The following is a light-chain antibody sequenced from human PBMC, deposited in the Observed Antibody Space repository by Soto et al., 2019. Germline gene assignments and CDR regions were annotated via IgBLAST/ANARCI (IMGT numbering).Light chain of an antibody. J-gene: IGKJ3*01. V-gene: IGKV1-6*01. CDR3: LQDFNYPFT. CDR1: QGTRTD. CDR2: EAI. Sequence: AIQMTQSPSSLAASVGDTVTITCRASQGTRTDLGWYQQRPGEAPKLVIYEAINLRSDAPSRFSGSGYGTVFTLTISDLQPEDFATYYCLQDFNYPFTFGPGTK.